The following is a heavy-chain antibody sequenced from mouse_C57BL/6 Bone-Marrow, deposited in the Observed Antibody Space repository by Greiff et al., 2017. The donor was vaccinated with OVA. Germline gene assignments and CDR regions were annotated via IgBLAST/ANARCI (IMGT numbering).Heavy chain of an antibody. CDR1: GYTFTSYW. D-gene: IGHD6-1*01. J-gene: IGHJ1*03. CDR2: IYPGSGST. Sequence: VQLQQPGAELVKPGASVQMSCKASGYTFTSYWITWVKQRPGQGLEWIGDIYPGSGSTNYNEKFKSKATLTVDTSSSTAYMQLSSLTSEDSAVYYCARDSLYFDVWGTETTVTVSS. V-gene: IGHV1-55*01. CDR3: ARDSLYFDV.